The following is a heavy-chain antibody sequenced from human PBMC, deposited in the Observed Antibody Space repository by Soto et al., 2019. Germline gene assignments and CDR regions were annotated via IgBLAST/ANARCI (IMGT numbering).Heavy chain of an antibody. Sequence: EVQLLESGGGLVHPGESLRLSCAASGFTFSSYAMSWVRQAPGKGLEWVSVISGSDDSTYYADSVKGRFTISRDNSKNTLYLQMNGLRAEETAVYYCAKSSSSSTFDYWGQGALVTVSS. CDR1: GFTFSSYA. J-gene: IGHJ4*02. V-gene: IGHV3-23*01. CDR3: AKSSSSSTFDY. CDR2: ISGSDDST. D-gene: IGHD6-6*01.